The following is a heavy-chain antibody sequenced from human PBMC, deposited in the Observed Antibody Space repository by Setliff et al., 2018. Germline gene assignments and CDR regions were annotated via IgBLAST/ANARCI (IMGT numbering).Heavy chain of an antibody. CDR3: ATMRNYYETGNYYSSRWFDP. D-gene: IGHD3-22*01. J-gene: IGHJ5*02. CDR1: GGSFSGFY. CDR2: INHSGGI. Sequence: SETLSLTCAVYGGSFSGFYWPWIRQSPGKGLEWIGEINHSGGIDYNPSLKSRVTISVDTSKNQFSLKLMSVTAADTAVYYCATMRNYYETGNYYSSRWFDPWGQGTPVTVSS. V-gene: IGHV4-34*01.